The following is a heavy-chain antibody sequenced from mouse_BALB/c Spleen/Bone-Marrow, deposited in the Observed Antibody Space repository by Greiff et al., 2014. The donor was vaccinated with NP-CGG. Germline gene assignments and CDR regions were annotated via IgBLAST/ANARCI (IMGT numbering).Heavy chain of an antibody. CDR3: TTLGRFAY. D-gene: IGHD4-1*01. Sequence: QVQLQQSGAELVKPGVSVKLSCKASGYTFTNYYMYWVKQRPGQDLEWIGEINPSNGGTNLNEKLKSKATLTVDKSSSTAYMQLSSLTSEDSAVYYCTTLGRFAYWGQGTLVTVSA. J-gene: IGHJ3*01. CDR1: GYTFTNYY. V-gene: IGHV1S81*02. CDR2: INPSNGGT.